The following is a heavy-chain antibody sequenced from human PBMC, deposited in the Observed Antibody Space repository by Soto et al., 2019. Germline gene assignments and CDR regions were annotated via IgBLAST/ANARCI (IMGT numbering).Heavy chain of an antibody. J-gene: IGHJ6*02. Sequence: QGHLVQSGAEVKKPGASVKVSCKTSAYTFTRYGISWVRQAPGLGLEWMGWISGYNGDTNYAQNLQDRVTMTIDTSTTTAYMELRSLTSDDTAVYYCAKNGQPPYYYYGLDVWGQGTTVTVSS. V-gene: IGHV1-18*01. CDR1: AYTFTRYG. CDR3: AKNGQPPYYYYGLDV. CDR2: ISGYNGDT. D-gene: IGHD2-8*01.